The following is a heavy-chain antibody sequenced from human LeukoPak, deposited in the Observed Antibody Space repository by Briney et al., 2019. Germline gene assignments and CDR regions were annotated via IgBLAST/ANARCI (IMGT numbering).Heavy chain of an antibody. D-gene: IGHD2-15*01. CDR2: IYYSGST. CDR3: ARGGQYSGY. Sequence: PSETLSLTCTVSGGSINNNYWSWIRQPPGKGLEWIGYIYYSGSTNYNPSLKSRVTMSVDTAKNQVSLKLNSVTPADTAVYHCARGGQYSGYWGQGTLVTVSS. V-gene: IGHV4-59*01. J-gene: IGHJ4*02. CDR1: GGSINNNY.